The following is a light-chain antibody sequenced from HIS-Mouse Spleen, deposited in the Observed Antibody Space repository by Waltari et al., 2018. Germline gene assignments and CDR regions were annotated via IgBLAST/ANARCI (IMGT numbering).Light chain of an antibody. J-gene: IGLJ3*02. V-gene: IGLV1-47*01. CDR1: SSNIGSNY. CDR2: RNK. CDR3: AAWDDSLSGPV. Sequence: QSVLTQPPSASGTPGQRVTISCSGSSSNIGSNYVYWYQQLPGTAPKLLIYRNKQRPSWVPARFSGSKSGTSASLAISGLRSEDEADYYCAAWDDSLSGPVFGGGTKLTVL.